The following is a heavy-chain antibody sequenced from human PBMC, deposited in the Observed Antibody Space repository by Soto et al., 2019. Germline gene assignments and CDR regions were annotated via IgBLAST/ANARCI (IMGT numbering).Heavy chain of an antibody. Sequence: QVQLVQSGAEVKKPGSSVKVSCKASGGTFSSYAISWVRQAPGQGLEWMGGIIPIFGTANYAQKFQGRVTITADESTSTAYMELSSLRSEDTAVYYCASMGGRWLQLGLNLDYWGQGTLVTVSS. CDR3: ASMGGRWLQLGLNLDY. J-gene: IGHJ4*02. CDR2: IIPIFGTA. CDR1: GGTFSSYA. D-gene: IGHD5-12*01. V-gene: IGHV1-69*12.